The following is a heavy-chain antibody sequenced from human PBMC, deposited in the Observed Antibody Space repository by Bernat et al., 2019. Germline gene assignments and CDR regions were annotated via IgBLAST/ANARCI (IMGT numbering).Heavy chain of an antibody. CDR1: GFTVSSYW. V-gene: IGHV3-74*01. D-gene: IGHD2-2*01. Sequence: EVQVVESGGDLVQPGGSLRLACAGSGFTVSSYWIQWVRQAPGKGLVWVSRINVDGTITSHADSVRGRFTISRDNAQNTVYLQMSSLRAEDSAVYYCGRQIPDSWGVDHWGQGALVTVSS. CDR2: INVDGTIT. CDR3: GRQIPDSWGVDH. J-gene: IGHJ4*02.